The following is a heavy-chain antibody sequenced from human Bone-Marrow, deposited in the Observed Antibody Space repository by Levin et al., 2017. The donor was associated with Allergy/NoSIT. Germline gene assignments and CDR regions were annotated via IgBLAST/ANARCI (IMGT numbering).Heavy chain of an antibody. V-gene: IGHV1-18*01. CDR2: VRPYNGDT. D-gene: IGHD5/OR15-5a*01. CDR3: ARDSGNIVSTLPYNWPDP. J-gene: IGHJ5*02. CDR1: GYDFITYG. Sequence: GESLKISCKASGYDFITYGINWLRQAPGQGLEWVGWVRPYNGDTMYGQNFRDKVTMTTDTSTTTAYMELRSLRSDDTAVYYCARDSGNIVSTLPYNWPDPWGQGTLVTVAS.